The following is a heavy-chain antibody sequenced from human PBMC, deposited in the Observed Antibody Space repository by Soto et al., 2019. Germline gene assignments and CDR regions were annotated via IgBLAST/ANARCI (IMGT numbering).Heavy chain of an antibody. CDR1: GFTFSSYC. CDR3: ARVPSTRDIWSYGVGGRYYYYYMDV. Sequence: EVQLVESGGGLVQPGGSLRLSCEASGFTFSSYCMTWVRQAPGKGLEWVAHIKQDGSERYYVDSVKGRFTISRDNAKNSLYLQMNSLRAEDTAVYYCARVPSTRDIWSYGVGGRYYYYYMDVWGKGTTVTVS. V-gene: IGHV3-7*04. J-gene: IGHJ6*03. CDR2: IKQDGSER. D-gene: IGHD1-7*01.